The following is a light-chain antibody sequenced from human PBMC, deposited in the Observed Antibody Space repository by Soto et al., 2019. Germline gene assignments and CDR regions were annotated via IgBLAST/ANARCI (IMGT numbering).Light chain of an antibody. CDR1: QSFGGTF. V-gene: IGKV3-20*01. Sequence: EVVLTQSPGTLSLSQGERATLSCRASQSFGGTFLAWYQQKPGQTPRLLIYGASGRATGIPDRFSGSGSGTDFTLTIGRLEPEDFAVYYCQQYGSPPFTFGQGTRLDI. CDR2: GAS. J-gene: IGKJ2*01. CDR3: QQYGSPPFT.